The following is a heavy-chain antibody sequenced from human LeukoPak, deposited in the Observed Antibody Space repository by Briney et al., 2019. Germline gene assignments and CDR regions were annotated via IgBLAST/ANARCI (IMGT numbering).Heavy chain of an antibody. Sequence: PGRSPRLSCAASGFTFSSYAMSWVRQAPGKGLEWVSAISASGGSTYYADSVKGRFTISRDNSQNTLYLQVNSLRAEDTAVYYCAKGLVPAAIRVVDYWGQGTLVTVSS. J-gene: IGHJ4*02. V-gene: IGHV3-23*01. CDR3: AKGLVPAAIRVVDY. CDR2: ISASGGST. CDR1: GFTFSSYA. D-gene: IGHD2-2*01.